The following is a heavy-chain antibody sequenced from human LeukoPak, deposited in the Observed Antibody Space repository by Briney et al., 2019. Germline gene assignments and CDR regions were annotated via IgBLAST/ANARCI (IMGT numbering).Heavy chain of an antibody. CDR1: GGSISSSSYY. CDR3: AREDAAMVTR. Sequence: SETLSLTCTVSGGSISSSSYYWGWHRQRPGKGLEWIGSIYYSGSTYYNPSLKSRITISVDTSKNQFSLKLSSVTAADTAVYYCAREDAAMVTRWGQGTLVTVSS. CDR2: IYYSGST. D-gene: IGHD5-18*01. V-gene: IGHV4-39*02. J-gene: IGHJ4*02.